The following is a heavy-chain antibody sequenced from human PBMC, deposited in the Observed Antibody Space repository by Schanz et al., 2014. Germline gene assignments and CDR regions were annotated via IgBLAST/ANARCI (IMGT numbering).Heavy chain of an antibody. CDR1: GFSFSTHW. CDR3: SKDKQGSRSDDS. V-gene: IGHV3-23*01. J-gene: IGHJ5*01. D-gene: IGHD2-15*01. CDR2: IVGGGGRT. Sequence: EVQLLESGGGLVQPGGSVRLSCGASGFSFSTHWMAWVRQAPGKGPEWVSSIVGGGGRTYYADSVKGRFTISRDNSKNTLYLEMNRLRVDDTAVYYCSKDKQGSRSDDSWGQGTLVTVSS.